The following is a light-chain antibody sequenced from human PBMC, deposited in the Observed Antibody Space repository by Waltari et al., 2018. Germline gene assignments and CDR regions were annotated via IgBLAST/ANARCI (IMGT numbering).Light chain of an antibody. CDR3: QQADSFPIT. V-gene: IGKV1-12*01. CDR1: QAIRSW. CDR2: AGS. J-gene: IGKJ5*01. Sequence: DIQMTQSPSSVSASIGDRVTITCRASQAIRSWLAWYQQKPGKAPKFLNYAGSSLQRGVPSRFSGSGSGTDFTLTISSLQPEDFATYYCQQADSFPITFGQGTRLEIK.